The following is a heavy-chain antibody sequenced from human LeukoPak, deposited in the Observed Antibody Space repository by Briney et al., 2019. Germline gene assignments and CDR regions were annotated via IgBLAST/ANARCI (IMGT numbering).Heavy chain of an antibody. CDR1: GGSISSGGYY. J-gene: IGHJ4*02. CDR2: IYHSGST. D-gene: IGHD2-2*02. Sequence: SETLSLTCTVSGGSISSGGYYWSWIRQPPGKGLEWIGYIYHSGSTYYNPSLKSRVTISVDRSKNQFSLKLSSVTAADTAVYYCARRGRGKNCSSTSCYNPPWYWGQGTLVTVSS. CDR3: ARRGRGKNCSSTSCYNPPWY. V-gene: IGHV4-30-2*01.